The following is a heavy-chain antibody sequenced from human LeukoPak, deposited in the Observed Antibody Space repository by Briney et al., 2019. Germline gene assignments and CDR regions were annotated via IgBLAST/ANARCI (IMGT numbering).Heavy chain of an antibody. V-gene: IGHV4-4*02. Sequence: SETLSLTCAVSGGSISSSNWWSWVRQPPGKGLEWIGEIYHSGSTNYNPSLKSRVTISVDKSKNQFSLKLSSVTAADTAVYYCARVPRDYGDYGGYYMDVWGKGTTVTVSS. J-gene: IGHJ6*03. D-gene: IGHD4-17*01. CDR3: ARVPRDYGDYGGYYMDV. CDR1: GGSISSSNW. CDR2: IYHSGST.